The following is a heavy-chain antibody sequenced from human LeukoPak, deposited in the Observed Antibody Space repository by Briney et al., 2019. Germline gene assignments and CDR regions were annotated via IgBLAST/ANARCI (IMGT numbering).Heavy chain of an antibody. CDR1: GFTFSSYS. D-gene: IGHD2-15*01. V-gene: IGHV3-23*01. CDR3: AKNGDRGAYCSGGTCYPYYYYYMDV. Sequence: GGSLRLSCAASGFTFSSYSMNWVRQAPGRGLEWVSAISTTGGTTYYADSVRGRFTISRDNSRNTLYLQMNSLRAEDTAIYYCAKNGDRGAYCSGGTCYPYYYYYMDVWSKGTTVTISS. J-gene: IGHJ6*03. CDR2: ISTTGGTT.